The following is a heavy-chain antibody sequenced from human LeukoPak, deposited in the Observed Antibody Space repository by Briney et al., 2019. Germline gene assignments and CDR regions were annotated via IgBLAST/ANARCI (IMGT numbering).Heavy chain of an antibody. J-gene: IGHJ4*02. V-gene: IGHV1-8*02. CDR1: GGTFSSYA. CDR3: ARGGSTGTTGY. CDR2: MNPNSGNT. D-gene: IGHD1-1*01. Sequence: ASVKVSCKASGGTFSSYAISWVRQAPGQGLEWMGWMNPNSGNTGYAQKFQGRVTMTRNTSISTAYMELSSLRSEDTAVYYCARGGSTGTTGYWGQGTLVTVSS.